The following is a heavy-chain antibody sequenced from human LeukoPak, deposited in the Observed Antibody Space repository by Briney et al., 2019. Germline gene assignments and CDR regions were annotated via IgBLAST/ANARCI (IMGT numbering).Heavy chain of an antibody. J-gene: IGHJ3*02. CDR3: ARGTRLKAFDI. Sequence: ASVKVSCKASGYTFTNYYMHWVRQAPGQGLEWMGIINPSGGSTIYAQKFQGRVTMTRDTSTSTVYMELSSLRSEDTAVYYCARGTRLKAFDIWGQGTVVTVSS. CDR1: GYTFTNYY. V-gene: IGHV1-46*01. CDR2: INPSGGST.